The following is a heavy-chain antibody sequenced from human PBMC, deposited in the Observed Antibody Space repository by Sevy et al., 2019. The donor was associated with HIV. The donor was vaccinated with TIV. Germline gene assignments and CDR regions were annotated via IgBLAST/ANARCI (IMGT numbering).Heavy chain of an antibody. V-gene: IGHV3-7*01. CDR3: ARRYCDL. CDR2: IRQDGNEI. J-gene: IGHJ4*02. CDR1: GFTFNTYW. Sequence: GGSLRLSCAASGFTFNTYWMQWVRQAPGQGLEWVANIRQDGNEIYYADSVKGRFTISRDNAKESLYLQMSNLRVEDTGIYYCARRYCDLWGQGTLVTVSS.